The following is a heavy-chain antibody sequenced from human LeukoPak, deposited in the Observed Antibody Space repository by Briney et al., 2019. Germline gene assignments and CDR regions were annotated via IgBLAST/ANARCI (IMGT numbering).Heavy chain of an antibody. D-gene: IGHD5-24*01. CDR2: IYYSGST. V-gene: IGHV4-59*01. CDR3: AVYKLDAFDI. J-gene: IGHJ3*02. Sequence: SETLSLTRTVSGGSISSYYWSWIRQPPGKGLEWIGYIYYSGSTNYNPSPKSRVTISVDTSKNQFSLKLSSVTAADTAVYYCAVYKLDAFDIWGQGTMVTVSS. CDR1: GGSISSYY.